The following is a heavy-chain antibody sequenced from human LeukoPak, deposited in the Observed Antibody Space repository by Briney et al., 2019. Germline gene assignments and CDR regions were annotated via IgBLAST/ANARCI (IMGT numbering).Heavy chain of an antibody. V-gene: IGHV3-43*02. D-gene: IGHD3-16*01. Sequence: GGSLRLSCAAPGFTFDDYAMQWVRQAPGKGLEWVSLISGDGGSTYYADSVKGRFTISRDNNKNSLYLQMNSLRTEDTALYYCAKARLGGGGFDIWGQGTMVTVSS. J-gene: IGHJ3*02. CDR2: ISGDGGST. CDR1: GFTFDDYA. CDR3: AKARLGGGGFDI.